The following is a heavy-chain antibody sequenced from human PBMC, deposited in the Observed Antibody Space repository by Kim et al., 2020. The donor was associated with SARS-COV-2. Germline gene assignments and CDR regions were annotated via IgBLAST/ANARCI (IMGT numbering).Heavy chain of an antibody. CDR3: ARDVGGPVSIAAALGWFDP. D-gene: IGHD6-13*01. J-gene: IGHJ5*02. CDR1: GGSISSYY. CDR2: IYYSGST. V-gene: IGHV4-59*01. Sequence: SETLSLTCTVSGGSISSYYWSWIRQPPGKGLEWIGYIYYSGSTNYNPSLKSRVTISVDTSKNQFSLKLSSVTAADTAVYYCARDVGGPVSIAAALGWFDPWGQGTLVTVSS.